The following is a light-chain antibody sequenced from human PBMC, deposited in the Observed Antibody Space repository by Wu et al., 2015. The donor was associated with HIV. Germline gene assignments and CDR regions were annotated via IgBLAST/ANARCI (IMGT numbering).Light chain of an antibody. CDR1: QGINTY. CDR2: GAA. CDR3: LQHYTFPWT. Sequence: DIQMTQSPSVMSASVGDRVTITCRASQGINTYLAWFQQKAGKVPKRLIYGAASLQSGVPSRFSGSGSGTDFTLTISSLQPEDFATYYCLQHYTFPWTFGQGTTVELK. J-gene: IGKJ1*01. V-gene: IGKV1-17*03.